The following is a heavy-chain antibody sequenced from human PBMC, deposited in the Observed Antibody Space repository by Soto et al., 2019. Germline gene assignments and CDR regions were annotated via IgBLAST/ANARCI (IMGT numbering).Heavy chain of an antibody. J-gene: IGHJ3*01. Sequence: EVQLVESEGGLVQRGGSLRLSCAASGFTFNYYWMHWVRQAPGQGLVWVSHIHSDGSTTTYADFVKGRFTISRDNANNTLYLQMNSLGAKDTAVYYGVRGDKGGCDLWGQGTTGTVSS. CDR2: IHSDGSTT. CDR3: VRGDKGGCDL. V-gene: IGHV3-74*01. D-gene: IGHD2-15*01. CDR1: GFTFNYYW.